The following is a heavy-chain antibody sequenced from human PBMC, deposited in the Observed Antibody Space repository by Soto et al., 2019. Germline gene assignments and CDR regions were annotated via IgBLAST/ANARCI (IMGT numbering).Heavy chain of an antibody. CDR2: INPNSGGT. Sequence: QVQLVQSGAEVKKPGASVKVSCKASGYTFTGYYMHWVRQAPGQGLEWMGWINPNSGGTNYAQKFQGWVTMTRDTSISKAYMELSRLRSDDTAVYYCARDLPDCSGGSCQGSDAFDIWGQGTMVTVSS. V-gene: IGHV1-2*04. J-gene: IGHJ3*02. D-gene: IGHD2-15*01. CDR1: GYTFTGYY. CDR3: ARDLPDCSGGSCQGSDAFDI.